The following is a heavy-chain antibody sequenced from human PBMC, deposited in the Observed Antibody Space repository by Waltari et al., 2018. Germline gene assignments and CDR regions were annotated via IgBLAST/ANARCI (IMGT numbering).Heavy chain of an antibody. Sequence: QVQLVQSGSELKKPGASVKVSCKASGYIFTNYAMNWVRQAPGQGLEWMGWINTKTVNPTYAQGFRGRFVLSLYTSVSTASLQISSLKAEDTAVYYCARGIQLWGRGSWYFDNWGQGTLVTVSS. CDR2: INTKTVNP. CDR1: GYIFTNYA. CDR3: ARGIQLWGRGSWYFDN. V-gene: IGHV7-4-1*02. D-gene: IGHD3-16*01. J-gene: IGHJ4*02.